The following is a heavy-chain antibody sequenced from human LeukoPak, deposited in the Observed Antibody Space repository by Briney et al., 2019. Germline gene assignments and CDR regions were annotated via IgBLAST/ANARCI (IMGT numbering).Heavy chain of an antibody. D-gene: IGHD6-19*01. J-gene: IGHJ4*02. CDR2: ISGSGGST. Sequence: PGGSLRPSCAASGFTFSSYAMSWVRQAPGKGLEGVSTISGSGGSTYYADSVKGRFTISRDNSKNTLYLQMNSLRAEDTAGYYCAKAVLAVAGGIHFDYWGQGTLVTVSS. CDR3: AKAVLAVAGGIHFDY. V-gene: IGHV3-23*01. CDR1: GFTFSSYA.